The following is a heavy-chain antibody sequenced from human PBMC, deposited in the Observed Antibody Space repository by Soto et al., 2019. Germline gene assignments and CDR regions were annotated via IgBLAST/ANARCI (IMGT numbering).Heavy chain of an antibody. J-gene: IGHJ4*02. V-gene: IGHV4-59*01. Sequence: SETLSLTCTVSGGSISSYYWSWIRQPPGKGLEWIGYIYYSGSTNYNPSLKSRVTISVDTSKNQFSLKLSSVTAADTAVYYCARGSHYCTGGSCYPYLYFHYWGQGTLVTVSS. CDR1: GGSISSYY. D-gene: IGHD2-15*01. CDR2: IYYSGST. CDR3: ARGSHYCTGGSCYPYLYFHY.